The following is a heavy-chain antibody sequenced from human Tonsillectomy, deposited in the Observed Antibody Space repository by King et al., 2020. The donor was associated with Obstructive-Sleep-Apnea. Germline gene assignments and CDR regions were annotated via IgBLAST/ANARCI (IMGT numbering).Heavy chain of an antibody. D-gene: IGHD3-9*01. CDR3: AKDIGTFYGILAGYFYYYGMYV. J-gene: IGHJ6*02. V-gene: IGHV3-23*04. CDR2: ISGSGGST. Sequence: QLVQSGGGLVQPGGSLRLSCAASGFTFSSYAMSWVRQAPGKGLEWVSAISGSGGSTYYADSVKGRFTISRDNSKNTLYRQMNSLRAEGTAVYYCAKDIGTFYGILAGYFYYYGMYVWGQGTTVTVSS. CDR1: GFTFSSYA.